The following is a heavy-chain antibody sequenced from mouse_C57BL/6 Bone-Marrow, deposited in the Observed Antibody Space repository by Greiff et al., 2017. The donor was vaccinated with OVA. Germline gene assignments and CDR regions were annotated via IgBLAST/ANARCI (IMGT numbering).Heavy chain of an antibody. J-gene: IGHJ2*01. Sequence: VQLQQSGAELVRPGASVKLSCKASGYTFTDYYINWVKQRPGQGLEWIARIYPGSGNTYYNEKFKGKATLTAEKSSSTAYMQLSSLTSEDSAVYFCARHSITTVVANYFDYWGQGTTLTVSS. V-gene: IGHV1-76*01. CDR3: ARHSITTVVANYFDY. D-gene: IGHD1-1*01. CDR2: IYPGSGNT. CDR1: GYTFTDYY.